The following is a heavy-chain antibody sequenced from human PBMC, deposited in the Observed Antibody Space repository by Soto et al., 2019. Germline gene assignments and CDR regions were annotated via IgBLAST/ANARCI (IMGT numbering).Heavy chain of an antibody. CDR1: GFTFSNAW. J-gene: IGHJ4*01. Sequence: GSLRLACAASGFTFSNAWINWVRQAPGKGLGWVGRVKSKNDGGTTDFAAPVKGRFAFSRDDSKNMVYLEMNSLQTEDTAIYYCTTDSYITSIIVRFDYWGHGTLVTVSS. D-gene: IGHD3-22*01. V-gene: IGHV3-15*07. CDR2: VKSKNDGGTT. CDR3: TTDSYITSIIVRFDY.